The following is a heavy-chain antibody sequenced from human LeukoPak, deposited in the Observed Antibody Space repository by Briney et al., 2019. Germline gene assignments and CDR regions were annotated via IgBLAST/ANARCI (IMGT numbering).Heavy chain of an antibody. Sequence: ASVKVSCKASGYTFTGYYMHWVRQAPGQGLEWMGWINPNSGGTNYAQKFQGRVTMTRDTSISTAYMELSRLRSDDTAVYYCARTWSILRYFDWLFSYWGQGTLVTVS. CDR2: INPNSGGT. CDR1: GYTFTGYY. CDR3: ARTWSILRYFDWLFSY. J-gene: IGHJ4*02. D-gene: IGHD3-9*01. V-gene: IGHV1-2*02.